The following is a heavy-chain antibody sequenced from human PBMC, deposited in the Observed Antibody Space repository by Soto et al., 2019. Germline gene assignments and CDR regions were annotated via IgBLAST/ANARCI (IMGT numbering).Heavy chain of an antibody. Sequence: EVQLVESGGDLVKPGGSLRLSCAASVFTFSIYTMNWVRQAPGKGLEWVSSISSSGTFISYADSVEGRFTISRDNDKNARYVQMNSLRAEDTAVYYCARDKGGYGDAFDMWGQGTMVTGSS. CDR3: ARDKGGYGDAFDM. J-gene: IGHJ3*02. D-gene: IGHD6-25*01. V-gene: IGHV3-21*04. CDR1: VFTFSIYT. CDR2: ISSSGTFI.